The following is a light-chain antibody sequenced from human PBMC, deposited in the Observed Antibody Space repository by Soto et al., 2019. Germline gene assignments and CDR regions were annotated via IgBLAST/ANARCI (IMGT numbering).Light chain of an antibody. CDR2: EVK. J-gene: IGLJ3*02. CDR3: SSFTGISTQV. Sequence: QSVLTQPASVSGSPGQSITISRTGTSSDVGGYNYVSWYQQHPGKVPKLIIYEVKNRPSGVSSRFSGSKSGNTASLTISGLQPEDEADYYCSSFTGISTQVFGGGTKVTVL. CDR1: SSDVGGYNY. V-gene: IGLV2-14*01.